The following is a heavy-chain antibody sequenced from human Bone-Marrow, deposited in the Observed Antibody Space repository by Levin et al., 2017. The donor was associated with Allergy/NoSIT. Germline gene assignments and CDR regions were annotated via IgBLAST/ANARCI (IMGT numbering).Heavy chain of an antibody. CDR1: GFTFSSYA. V-gene: IGHV3-30-3*01. CDR2: ISYDGSNK. Sequence: QPGGSLRLSCAASGFTFSSYAMHWVRQAPGKGLEWVAVISYDGSNKYYADSVKGRFTISRDNSKNTLYLQMNSLRAEDTAVYYCARERQWLVGGHFDYWGQGTLVTVSS. D-gene: IGHD6-19*01. J-gene: IGHJ4*02. CDR3: ARERQWLVGGHFDY.